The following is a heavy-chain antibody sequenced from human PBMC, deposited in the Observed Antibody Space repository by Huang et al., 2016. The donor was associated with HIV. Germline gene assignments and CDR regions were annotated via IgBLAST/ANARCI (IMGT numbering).Heavy chain of an antibody. CDR1: GGSFSGYH. CDR3: ARDVNFYDRSGYSSPYWYFDL. V-gene: IGHV4-34*01. Sequence: QVHLQQWGAGLLKPTETLSLTCAVYGGSFSGYHWSWIRQSPGKGLEWIGDINHRGDTNYNPSLRGRVTLTGDTLRNQFSLKLKSVTAADTSIYYCARDVNFYDRSGYSSPYWYFDLWGRGALVTVSS. D-gene: IGHD3-22*01. CDR2: INHRGDT. J-gene: IGHJ2*01.